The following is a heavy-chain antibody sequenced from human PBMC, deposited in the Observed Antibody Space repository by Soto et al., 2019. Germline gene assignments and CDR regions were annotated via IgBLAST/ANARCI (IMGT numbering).Heavy chain of an antibody. CDR3: AREAVAGTYYYYGMDV. CDR1: GFTFSSYG. J-gene: IGHJ6*02. D-gene: IGHD6-19*01. CDR2: IWYDGSNK. Sequence: QVQLVESGGGVVQPGRPLRLSCAASGFTFSSYGMHWVRQAPGKGLEWVAVIWYDGSNKYYADSVKGRFTISRDNSKNTLYLQMNSLRAEDTAVYYCAREAVAGTYYYYGMDVWGQGTTVTVSS. V-gene: IGHV3-33*01.